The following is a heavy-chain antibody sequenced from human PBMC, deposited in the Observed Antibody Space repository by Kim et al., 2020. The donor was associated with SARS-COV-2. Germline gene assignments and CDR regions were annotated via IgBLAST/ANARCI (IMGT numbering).Heavy chain of an antibody. J-gene: IGHJ4*02. CDR2: T. V-gene: IGHV3-74*01. CDR3: VRGMGDD. Sequence: TSYGDHVKGRFTVTRDNAKNTVYLEMKSLGVEDTAVYYCVRGMGDDWGQGTLVTVSA.